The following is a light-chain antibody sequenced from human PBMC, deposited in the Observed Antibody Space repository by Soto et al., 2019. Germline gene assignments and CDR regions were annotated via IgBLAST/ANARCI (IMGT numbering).Light chain of an antibody. CDR1: QSISNC. V-gene: IGKV1-39*01. CDR3: QQYNNWPPLT. J-gene: IGKJ4*01. CDR2: GAY. Sequence: IQMTQSPSSLSASVGDRVTITCRASQSISNCLNWYQQKPGRAPELLIYGAYSLQSGVPSRFSGSGSGTDFTLTISSLQPEDFAVYYCQQYNNWPPLTFGGGTKVEIK.